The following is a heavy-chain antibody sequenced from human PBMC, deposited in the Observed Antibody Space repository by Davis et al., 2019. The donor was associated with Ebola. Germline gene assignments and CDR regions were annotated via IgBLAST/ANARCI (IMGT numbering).Heavy chain of an antibody. Sequence: PSETLSLTCSVSDGSISSISYNWGWIRQPPGQGLEWIASIYYSGTTFYNPSLKSRVSISVDTSKNQFSLKLSSVTAADTAVYFCARGNNDWYGFDYWGQGTLVTVSS. CDR3: ARGNNDWYGFDY. CDR2: IYYSGTT. J-gene: IGHJ4*02. D-gene: IGHD3-9*01. CDR1: DGSISSISYN. V-gene: IGHV4-39*01.